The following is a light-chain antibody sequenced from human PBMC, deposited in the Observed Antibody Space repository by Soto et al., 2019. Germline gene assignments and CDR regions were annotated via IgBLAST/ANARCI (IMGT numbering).Light chain of an antibody. CDR3: QQYDDLPIT. CDR2: VAS. Sequence: DVQMTQSPSSLSASVGPRVTIKYRASQNIGRFLNWHQQKPGKAPNVLINVASTLRSGVPSRFSGSGSGTDFNLTISSLQPEDFATYFCQQYDDLPITFGQGTRLEIK. V-gene: IGKV1-39*01. CDR1: QNIGRF. J-gene: IGKJ5*01.